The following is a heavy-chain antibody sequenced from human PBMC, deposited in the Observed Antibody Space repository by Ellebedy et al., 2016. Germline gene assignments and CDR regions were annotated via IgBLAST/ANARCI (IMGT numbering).Heavy chain of an antibody. D-gene: IGHD3-16*01. CDR1: GFTFSDYA. CDR3: ARDGVLYAEGEYFDY. V-gene: IGHV3-30-3*01. J-gene: IGHJ4*02. CDR2: ISYDGSNK. Sequence: GGSLRLSCAASGFTFSDYAMHWVRQAPGKGLEWVAVISYDGSNKYYADSVKGRFTISRDNSRNTLYLQMNSLRAEDTAVYYCARDGVLYAEGEYFDYWGQGTLVTVSS.